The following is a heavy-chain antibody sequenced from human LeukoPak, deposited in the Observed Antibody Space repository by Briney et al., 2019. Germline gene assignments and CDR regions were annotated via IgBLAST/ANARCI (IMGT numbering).Heavy chain of an antibody. CDR3: VTDLVIKGYFDY. CDR1: GFTFSSYG. Sequence: PGGSLRLSCAASGFTFSSYGMHWVRQAPGKGLEWVGRIRRKTDGETTDHAAPVKGGFTISRDDSKNTLYLQMNSLKTEDTAVYYCVTDLVIKGYFDYWGQGALVTVSS. V-gene: IGHV3-15*01. J-gene: IGHJ4*02. D-gene: IGHD2-21*01. CDR2: IRRKTDGETT.